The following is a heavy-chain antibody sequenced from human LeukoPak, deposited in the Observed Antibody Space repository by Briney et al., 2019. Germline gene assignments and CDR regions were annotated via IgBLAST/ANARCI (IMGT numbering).Heavy chain of an antibody. Sequence: SETLSLTCTVSGGSISSGGYYWSWIRQHPGKGLEWIGYIYYSGSTYYNPSLKSRVTISVDTSKNQFSLKLSSVTAADTAVYYCARDSGDFWSGQYGMDVWGQGTTVTVSS. J-gene: IGHJ6*02. CDR2: IYYSGST. D-gene: IGHD3-3*01. CDR1: GGSISSGGYY. CDR3: ARDSGDFWSGQYGMDV. V-gene: IGHV4-31*03.